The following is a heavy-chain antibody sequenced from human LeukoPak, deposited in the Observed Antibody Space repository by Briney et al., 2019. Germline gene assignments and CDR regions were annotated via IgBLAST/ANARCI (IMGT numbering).Heavy chain of an antibody. J-gene: IGHJ4*02. V-gene: IGHV1-69*05. CDR1: GGTFSSYA. CDR2: IIPIFGTA. Sequence: SVKVSCKASGGTFSSYAISWVRQAPGQGLEWLGGIIPIFGTANYAQKFQGRVTITTDESTSTAYMELSSLRSEDTAVYYCARALGYSYGYSWYFDYWGQGTLVTVSS. D-gene: IGHD5-18*01. CDR3: ARALGYSYGYSWYFDY.